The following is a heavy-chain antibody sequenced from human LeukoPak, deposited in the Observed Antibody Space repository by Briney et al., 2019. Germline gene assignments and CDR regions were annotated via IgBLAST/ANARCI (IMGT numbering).Heavy chain of an antibody. D-gene: IGHD3-22*01. V-gene: IGHV3-23*01. Sequence: PGGSLRLSCAASGFTFSSYAMSWVRQAPGKGLEWVSAISGSGGSTYYADSVKGRFTISRDNSKNTLYLQMNSPRAEDTAVYYCAKDPDRDRLGGYYSHWGQGTLVTVSS. CDR1: GFTFSSYA. CDR2: ISGSGGST. J-gene: IGHJ4*02. CDR3: AKDPDRDRLGGYYSH.